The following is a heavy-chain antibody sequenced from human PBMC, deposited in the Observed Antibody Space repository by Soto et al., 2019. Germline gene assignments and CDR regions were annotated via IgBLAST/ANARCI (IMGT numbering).Heavy chain of an antibody. J-gene: IGHJ5*02. D-gene: IGHD6-13*01. V-gene: IGHV1-3*01. Sequence: GASVKVSCKTSGYTFTNYGISWVRQAPGQRLEWMGWINAGNGNTKYSQKFQGRVTITRDTSASTAYMELSSLRSEDTAVYYCARAHGAAVFDPWGQGTLVTVS. CDR1: GYTFTNYG. CDR2: INAGNGNT. CDR3: ARAHGAAVFDP.